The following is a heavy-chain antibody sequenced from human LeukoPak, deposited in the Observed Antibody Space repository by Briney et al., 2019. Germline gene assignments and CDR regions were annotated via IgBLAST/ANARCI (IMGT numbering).Heavy chain of an antibody. J-gene: IGHJ4*02. CDR1: GGSFSGYY. Sequence: SETLSLTCAVYGGSFSGYYWSWIRQPPGKGLEWIGEINHSGSTNYNPSLKSRVTISVDKSKNQFSLKLTSVTAADTAVYYCARGRDYSEPFFDTWGQGTLVTVSS. V-gene: IGHV4-34*01. CDR3: ARGRDYSEPFFDT. D-gene: IGHD4-11*01. CDR2: INHSGST.